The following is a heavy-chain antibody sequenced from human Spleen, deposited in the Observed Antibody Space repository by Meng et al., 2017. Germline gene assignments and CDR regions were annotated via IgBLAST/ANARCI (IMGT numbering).Heavy chain of an antibody. CDR1: GGPFSDYY. Sequence: GSLRLSCVVAGGPFSDYYWSGIRQPPGKGREWIGEINHSGSTNYNPSLASRATISVDTSQNNLSLKLSSVTAADSAVYYCARGPTTMAHDFDYWGQGTLVTVSS. CDR2: INHSGST. CDR3: ARGPTTMAHDFDY. V-gene: IGHV4-34*01. D-gene: IGHD4-11*01. J-gene: IGHJ4*02.